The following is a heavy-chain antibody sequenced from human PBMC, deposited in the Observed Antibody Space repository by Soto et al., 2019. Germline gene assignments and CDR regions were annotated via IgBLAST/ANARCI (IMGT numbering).Heavy chain of an antibody. CDR3: ARDGYCSGGRCYRRNDY. D-gene: IGHD2-15*01. J-gene: IGHJ4*02. CDR1: GFTFSGYW. V-gene: IGHV3-7*01. Sequence: EVQLVESGGGLVQPGGSLRLSCAASGFTFSGYWMTWARQAPEKGLEWVAQIKDDGSEKFYVDSVKGRFTISRDNADNLLYLQMNSLRAEDTAVYFCARDGYCSGGRCYRRNDYWGQGTLVIVSS. CDR2: IKDDGSEK.